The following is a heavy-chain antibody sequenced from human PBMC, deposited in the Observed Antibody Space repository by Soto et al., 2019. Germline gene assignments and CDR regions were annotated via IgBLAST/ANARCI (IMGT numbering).Heavy chain of an antibody. V-gene: IGHV3-30*18. J-gene: IGHJ5*02. CDR1: GFSFSNYG. CDR3: AKDRVIQLLPIWPDP. CDR2: VSSDGNNK. D-gene: IGHD2-2*01. Sequence: LRLSCVASGFSFSNYGMHWVRQAPGKGLEWVAFVSSDGNNKYYAESVKGRFTISRDNAKNTLYLQVDRLTVDDTAVYYCAKDRVIQLLPIWPDPWGQGTLVTVSS.